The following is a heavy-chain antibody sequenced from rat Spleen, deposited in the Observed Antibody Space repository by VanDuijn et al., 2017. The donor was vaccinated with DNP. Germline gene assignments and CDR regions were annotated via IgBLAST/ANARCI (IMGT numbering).Heavy chain of an antibody. CDR3: AKGTGRT. CDR2: INTDGGST. V-gene: IGHV5S13*01. CDR1: GFTFSNYG. J-gene: IGHJ2*01. D-gene: IGHD1-4*01. Sequence: EVQLVGSGGGSVQSGRSLKLSCAASGFTFSNYGMAWVRQAPKKGLEWVASINTDGGSTYYPDSVKGRFTISRDNAENTVYLQMNSLRSEDTATYYCAKGTGRTWGQGVMVTVSS.